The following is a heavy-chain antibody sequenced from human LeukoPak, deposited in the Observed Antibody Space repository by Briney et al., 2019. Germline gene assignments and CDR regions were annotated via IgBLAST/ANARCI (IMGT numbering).Heavy chain of an antibody. CDR2: IYTNVST. CDR1: GGSISRYY. D-gene: IGHD6-19*01. Sequence: SETLSLTCTVSGGSISRYYWSWIRQPAGKGLEWIGRIYTNVSTNYNPSLKSRVTMSVDTSKNQCSLKLSSVTAADTAVYYCARVAEPLTFGWLGYNWFDPWGQGTLVTVSS. J-gene: IGHJ5*02. CDR3: ARVAEPLTFGWLGYNWFDP. V-gene: IGHV4-4*07.